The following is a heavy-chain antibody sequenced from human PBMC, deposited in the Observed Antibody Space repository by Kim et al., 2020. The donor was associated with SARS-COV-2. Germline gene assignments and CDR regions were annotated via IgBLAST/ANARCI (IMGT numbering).Heavy chain of an antibody. CDR1: GYTFTSYG. CDR3: ARVTGPTYYDFWSGYSDFAAGGWFDP. Sequence: ASVKVSCKASGYTFTSYGISWVRQAPGQGLEWMGWISAYNGNTNYAQKLQGRVTMTTDTSTSTAYMELRSLRSDDTAVYYCARVTGPTYYDFWSGYSDFAAGGWFDPWGQGTLVTVSS. J-gene: IGHJ5*02. D-gene: IGHD3-3*01. CDR2: ISAYNGNT. V-gene: IGHV1-18*01.